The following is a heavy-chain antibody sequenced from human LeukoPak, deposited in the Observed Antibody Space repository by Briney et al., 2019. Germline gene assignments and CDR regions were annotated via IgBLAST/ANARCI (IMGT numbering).Heavy chain of an antibody. CDR1: GFTFSSYA. CDR3: ARDSSPWYYYDRSGSNGFDP. Sequence: PGRSLRLSCAASGFTFSSYAIHWVRQAPGKGLEWVAVIAYDGGNKYYADSVKGRFTISGDNSKNTLFLQMNSLRAEDTAVYYCARDSSPWYYYDRSGSNGFDPWGQGTLVTVSS. CDR2: IAYDGGNK. J-gene: IGHJ5*02. D-gene: IGHD3-22*01. V-gene: IGHV3-30-3*01.